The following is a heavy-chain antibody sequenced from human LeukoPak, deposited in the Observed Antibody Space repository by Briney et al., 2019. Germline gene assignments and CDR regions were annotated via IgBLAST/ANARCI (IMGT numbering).Heavy chain of an antibody. CDR3: TRDTHFFMTTTIDY. D-gene: IGHD4-11*01. J-gene: IGHJ4*02. CDR1: GFTFSSYE. Sequence: GGSLRLSCAASGFTFSSYEMNWVRQAPGKGLEWVSSISSSSSFIYYADSVKGRFTISRDNAKNSLYLQMNSLRAEDTAVYYCTRDTHFFMTTTIDYWGQGTLVTVSS. V-gene: IGHV3-21*01. CDR2: ISSSSSFI.